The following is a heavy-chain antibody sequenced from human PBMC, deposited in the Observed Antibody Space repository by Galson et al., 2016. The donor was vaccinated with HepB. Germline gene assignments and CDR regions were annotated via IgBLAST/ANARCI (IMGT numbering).Heavy chain of an antibody. D-gene: IGHD3-9*01. V-gene: IGHV4-39*01. CDR1: GASISSSSYF. CDR3: ARPALRYLGSVSHNPGENAFHI. Sequence: ETLSLTCTVSGASISSSSYFWGWIRQTPGKGLGWIGSIYYSGTTYYNPSLKSRALISVDTSKNQFSLKLTSVTAADTAVYYCARPALRYLGSVSHNPGENAFHIWGQGTMVTVSS. CDR2: IYYSGTT. J-gene: IGHJ3*02.